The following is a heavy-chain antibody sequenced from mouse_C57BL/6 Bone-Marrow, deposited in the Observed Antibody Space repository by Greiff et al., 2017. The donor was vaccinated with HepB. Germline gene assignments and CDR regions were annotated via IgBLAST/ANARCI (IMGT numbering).Heavy chain of an antibody. Sequence: VQLQQSGAELVKPGASVKLSCKASGYTFTSYWMHWVKQRPGQGLEWIGMIHPNSGSTNYNEKFKSKATLTVDKSSSTAYMQLSSLTSEDSAVYYCARSDGYYYAMDYWGQGTSVTVSS. J-gene: IGHJ4*01. CDR2: IHPNSGST. V-gene: IGHV1-64*01. D-gene: IGHD2-3*01. CDR3: ARSDGYYYAMDY. CDR1: GYTFTSYW.